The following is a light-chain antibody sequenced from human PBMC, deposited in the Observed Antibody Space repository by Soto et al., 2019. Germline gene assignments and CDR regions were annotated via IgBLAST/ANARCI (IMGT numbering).Light chain of an antibody. Sequence: ILLTQSPASLSLSRGERATLSCRASQSVSSSLAWYQQKPGQSPRLLIYDTSNRATGIPARFSGSGSGTDFTLTISGLEPENFAVYYCQQRTNWRITFGHGRRLEI. J-gene: IGKJ5*01. CDR1: QSVSSS. CDR2: DTS. V-gene: IGKV3-11*01. CDR3: QQRTNWRIT.